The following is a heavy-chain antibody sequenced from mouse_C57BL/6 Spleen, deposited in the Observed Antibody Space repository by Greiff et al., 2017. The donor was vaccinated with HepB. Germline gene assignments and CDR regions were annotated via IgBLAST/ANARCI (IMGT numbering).Heavy chain of an antibody. Sequence: QVQLKESGPGILQSSQTLSLTCSFSGFSLSTSGMGVSWIRQPSGKGLAWLAHIYWDDDKRYNPSLKSRLTLSKATSRNQVFLKITSVDTADTATYYSARTFYYYGSSYVFYFDDWGQGTTLTVSS. CDR1: GFSLSTSGMG. J-gene: IGHJ2*01. D-gene: IGHD1-1*01. CDR2: IYWDDDK. V-gene: IGHV8-12*01. CDR3: ARTFYYYGSSYVFYFDD.